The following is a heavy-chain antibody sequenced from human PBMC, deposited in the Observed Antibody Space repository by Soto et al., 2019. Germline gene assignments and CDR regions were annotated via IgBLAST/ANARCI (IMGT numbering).Heavy chain of an antibody. J-gene: IGHJ4*02. D-gene: IGHD3-22*01. Sequence: QVQLQESGPGLVKPSETLSLTCTVSGGSISSFYWSWIRQPPGKGLEWIGYIHYSGSTKYNPSLKSRVTISVDTSKKQFSLNLSSGTAADTAVYYCARVDYYDSRALDYWGQGILVTVSS. CDR2: IHYSGST. V-gene: IGHV4-59*01. CDR3: ARVDYYDSRALDY. CDR1: GGSISSFY.